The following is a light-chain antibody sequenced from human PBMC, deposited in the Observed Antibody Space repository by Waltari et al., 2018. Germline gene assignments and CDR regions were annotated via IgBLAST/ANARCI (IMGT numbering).Light chain of an antibody. CDR2: KVS. CDR1: NSDVGFYNR. J-gene: IGLJ1*01. V-gene: IGLV2-18*02. CDR3: YSYTPSGIYV. Sequence: QSALTQPPSVSGSPGQSVTISCAGTNSDVGFYNRVSWHQQSPGTAPKLIVYKVSNPPSGAPLLFSGFKSGSTASLTLPGLQAEDEADYSCYSYTPSGIYVFGTGTQVSVL.